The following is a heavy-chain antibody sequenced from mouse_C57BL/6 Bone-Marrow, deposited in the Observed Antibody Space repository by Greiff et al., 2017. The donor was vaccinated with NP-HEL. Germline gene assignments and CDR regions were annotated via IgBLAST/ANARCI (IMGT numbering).Heavy chain of an antibody. CDR2: IHPNRGST. D-gene: IGHD3-1*01. V-gene: IGHV1-64*01. J-gene: IGHJ3*01. CDR3: ARGGYEAWFAY. CDR1: GYTFTSYW. Sequence: QVQLQQPGAELVKPGASVKLSCKASGYTFTSYWMHWVKQRPGQGLEWIGMIHPNRGSTNYNEKFKSKATLTVDKSSSTAYMQLSSLASEDSAVYYCARGGYEAWFAYWGQGTLVTVSA.